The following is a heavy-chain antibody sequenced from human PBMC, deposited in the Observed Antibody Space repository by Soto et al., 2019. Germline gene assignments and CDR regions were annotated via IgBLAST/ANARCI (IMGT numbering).Heavy chain of an antibody. D-gene: IGHD4-4*01. CDR3: ARNNDCSNFDY. V-gene: IGHV1-3*01. CDR1: GYTFTSCA. Sequence: ASVKVSCKASGYTFTSCAIHWVRQAPGQRLEWMGWINAGNGNTKYSQKFQGRVTITRDTSASTAYMELSSLRSEDTAVYYCARNNDCSNFDYWGQGTLVTVSS. J-gene: IGHJ4*02. CDR2: INAGNGNT.